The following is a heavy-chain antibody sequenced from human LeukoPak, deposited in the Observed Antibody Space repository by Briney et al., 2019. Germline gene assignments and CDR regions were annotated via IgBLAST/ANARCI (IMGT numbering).Heavy chain of an antibody. J-gene: IGHJ1*01. Sequence: SVKVSCKASGGTFSGYAISWVRQAPGQGLEWMGGIIPIFGTANYAQKFQGRVTITTDESTSTAYMELSSLRSEDTAVYYCARGSFYCSSTSSCRIIGLQHWGQGTLVTVSS. D-gene: IGHD2-2*01. CDR1: GGTFSGYA. CDR3: ARGSFYCSSTSSCRIIGLQH. V-gene: IGHV1-69*05. CDR2: IIPIFGTA.